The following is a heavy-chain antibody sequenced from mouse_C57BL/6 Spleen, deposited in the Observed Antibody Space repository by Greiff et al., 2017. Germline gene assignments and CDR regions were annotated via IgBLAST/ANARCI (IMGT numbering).Heavy chain of an antibody. Sequence: VQLQQPGAELVRPGSSVKLSCKASGYTFTSYWMHWVKQRPIQGLAWIGNIDPSDSETPSNQKFKDKATWTVDKSASTAYMQLSSLTSEDSAVNYCARSGTGTSWFAYWGQGTLVTVSA. D-gene: IGHD4-1*01. V-gene: IGHV1-52*01. CDR3: ARSGTGTSWFAY. J-gene: IGHJ3*01. CDR2: IDPSDSET. CDR1: GYTFTSYW.